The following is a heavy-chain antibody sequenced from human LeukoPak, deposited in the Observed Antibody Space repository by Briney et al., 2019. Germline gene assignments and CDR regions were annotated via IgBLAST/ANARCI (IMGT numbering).Heavy chain of an antibody. D-gene: IGHD2-8*02. J-gene: IGHJ4*02. CDR3: ATYRQVLLPFES. Sequence: SVKVSCKASGGTFSSYAISWVRQAPGQGLEWMGGIIPIFGTANYAQKFQGRVTITADESTSTAYMELSSLRAEDTAIYYCATYRQVLLPFESWGQGTLVTVSS. CDR1: GGTFSSYA. CDR2: IIPIFGTA. V-gene: IGHV1-69*13.